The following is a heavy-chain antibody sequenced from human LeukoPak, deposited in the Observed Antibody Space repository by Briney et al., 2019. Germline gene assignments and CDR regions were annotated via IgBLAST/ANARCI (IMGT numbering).Heavy chain of an antibody. J-gene: IGHJ5*02. V-gene: IGHV7-4-1*02. CDR3: ARGFEPPYGGYYTGEVWFDP. CDR1: GYTFTSYA. D-gene: IGHD3-3*01. Sequence: ASVKVSCKASGYTFTSYAMNWVRQAPGQGLEWMGWINTNTGNPTYAQGFTGRFVFSLDTSVSTAYLQISSLKAEDTAVYYCARGFEPPYGGYYTGEVWFDPRGQGTLVTVSS. CDR2: INTNTGNP.